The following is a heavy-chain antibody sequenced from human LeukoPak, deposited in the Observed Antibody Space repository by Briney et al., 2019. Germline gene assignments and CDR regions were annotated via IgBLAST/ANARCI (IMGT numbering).Heavy chain of an antibody. CDR2: IWYDGNNK. V-gene: IGHV3-33*01. D-gene: IGHD4-17*01. CDR3: ARDPNYGDYGLDY. J-gene: IGHJ4*02. Sequence: GRSLRLSCAASGFTFSSYGMHWVRQAPGKGLGWVADIWYDGNNKHYAESVKGRFTISRDNSKNTLYLQMSSLRAEDTAVYYCARDPNYGDYGLDYWGQGTLVTVSS. CDR1: GFTFSSYG.